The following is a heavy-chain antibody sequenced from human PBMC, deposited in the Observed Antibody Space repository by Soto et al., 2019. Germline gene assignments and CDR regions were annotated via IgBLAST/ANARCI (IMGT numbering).Heavy chain of an antibody. J-gene: IGHJ1*01. D-gene: IGHD6-13*01. CDR3: AHRQAAAAERWFQH. CDR2: IYWDDDK. V-gene: IGHV2-5*02. CDR1: GFSLSTSGVG. Sequence: SGPTLVNPTQTLTLTCTFSGFSLSTSGVGVGWIRQPPGKALEWLALIYWDDDKRYSPSLKSRLTITKDTSKNQVILTMTNMDPVDTATYYCAHRQAAAAERWFQHWGQGTLVTVSS.